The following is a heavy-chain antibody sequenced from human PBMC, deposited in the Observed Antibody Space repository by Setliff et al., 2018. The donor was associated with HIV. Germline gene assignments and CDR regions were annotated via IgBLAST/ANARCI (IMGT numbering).Heavy chain of an antibody. Sequence: SETLSLTCTVSGGSISSCTYYWSWIRQPAGKGLEWIGHIYTDGSTIFNPSLRSRVTISADTPKNQLSLKLTSVTAADTAVYYCAMLDTSDYFRNNWFDSWGQGTLVTVSS. V-gene: IGHV4-61*09. CDR3: AMLDTSDYFRNNWFDS. CDR1: GGSISSCTYY. CDR2: IYTDGST. J-gene: IGHJ5*01. D-gene: IGHD3-22*01.